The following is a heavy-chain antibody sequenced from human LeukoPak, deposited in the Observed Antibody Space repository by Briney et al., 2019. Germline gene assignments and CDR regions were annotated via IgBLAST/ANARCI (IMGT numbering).Heavy chain of an antibody. Sequence: PSETLSLTCAVSGYSISSGYYWGWIRQPPGKGLEWIGSIYHSGSTYYNPSLKSRVTISVDTSKNQFSLKLSSVTAADTAVYYCARDRVVVVAATPNGNWFDPWGQGTLVTVTS. CDR1: GYSISSGYY. CDR2: IYHSGST. V-gene: IGHV4-38-2*02. D-gene: IGHD2-15*01. CDR3: ARDRVVVVAATPNGNWFDP. J-gene: IGHJ5*02.